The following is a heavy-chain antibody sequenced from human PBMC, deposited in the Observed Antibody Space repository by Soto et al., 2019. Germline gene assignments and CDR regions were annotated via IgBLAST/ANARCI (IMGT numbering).Heavy chain of an antibody. CDR3: TRRGIA. V-gene: IGHV3-73*01. CDR1: GSTFSGAA. Sequence: PGGSLILSCAASGSTFSGAAMHWVRQASGKGLEWVGRIRSKANSYATAYAASVKGRFTISRDDSKDTAYLQMNSLKTEDTAVYYCTRRGIAWGQGTLVTVSS. CDR2: IRSKANSYAT. J-gene: IGHJ5*02. D-gene: IGHD3-10*01.